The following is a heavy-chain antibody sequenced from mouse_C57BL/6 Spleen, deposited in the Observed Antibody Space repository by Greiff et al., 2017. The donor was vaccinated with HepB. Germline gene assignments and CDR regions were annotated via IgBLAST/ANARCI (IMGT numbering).Heavy chain of an antibody. J-gene: IGHJ4*01. CDR3: AFYDGYYVYAMDY. CDR1: GYTFTSYW. Sequence: QVQLQQPGAELVKPGASVKLSCKASGYTFTSYWMHWVKQRPGQGLEWIGMIHPNSGSTNYNEKFKSKATLTVDKSSSTAYMQLSSLTSEDSAVYYCAFYDGYYVYAMDYWGQGTSVTVSS. CDR2: IHPNSGST. D-gene: IGHD2-3*01. V-gene: IGHV1-64*01.